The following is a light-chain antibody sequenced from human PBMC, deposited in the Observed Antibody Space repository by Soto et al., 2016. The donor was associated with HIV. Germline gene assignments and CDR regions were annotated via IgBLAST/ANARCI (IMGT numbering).Light chain of an antibody. J-gene: IGLJ2*01. V-gene: IGLV3-21*03. CDR2: DDS. CDR1: NVGSKS. CDR3: QVWDVSTDLVL. Sequence: SYVLTQPPSLSVAPRKTARITCGGNNVGSKSVQWYQQKPGRAPVLVVYDDSDRPSGIPERFSGSNSGNTATLTISRVEAGDEADYYCQVWDVSTDLVLFGGGTKLTVL.